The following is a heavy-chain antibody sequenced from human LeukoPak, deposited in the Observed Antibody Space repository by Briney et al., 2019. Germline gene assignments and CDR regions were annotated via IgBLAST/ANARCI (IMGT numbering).Heavy chain of an antibody. Sequence: SETLSLTCAVYGGSFSGYYWSWIRQPPGKGLEWIGEINHSGSTNYNPSLKSRVTISVDTSKNQFSLKLSSVTAADTAVYYCARHGSKATIDYWGQGTLVTVSS. CDR3: ARHGSKATIDY. V-gene: IGHV4-34*01. D-gene: IGHD5-24*01. CDR2: INHSGST. J-gene: IGHJ4*02. CDR1: GGSFSGYY.